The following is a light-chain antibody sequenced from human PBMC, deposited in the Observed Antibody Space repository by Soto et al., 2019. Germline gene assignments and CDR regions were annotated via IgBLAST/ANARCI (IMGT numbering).Light chain of an antibody. CDR3: SSYTTTCTQI. Sequence: QFALTQPASVSRSPGQSITVSCTGTTSDVGVFDYVSWYQQHPRKAPKLMIFDVSNRPSGVSDRVSGSKSGNTASLTISWLEAEDDTDYYCSSYTTTCTQIFRTATNVAVL. J-gene: IGLJ1*01. CDR2: DVS. V-gene: IGLV2-14*03. CDR1: TSDVGVFDY.